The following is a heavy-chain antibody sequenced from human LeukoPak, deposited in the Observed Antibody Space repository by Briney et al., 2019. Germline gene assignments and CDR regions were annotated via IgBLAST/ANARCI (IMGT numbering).Heavy chain of an antibody. CDR3: ARVVDPGGYYYFYYMDV. J-gene: IGHJ6*03. CDR2: INHSGST. D-gene: IGHD3-16*01. CDR1: GFTFSRCA. Sequence: PGGSLRLSCAASGFTFSRCAMSWIRQPPGKGLEWIGEINHSGSTNYNPSLKSRVTISVDTSKNQLSLKLSSVTAADTAVYYCARVVDPGGYYYFYYMDVWGKGTTVTVSS. V-gene: IGHV4-34*01.